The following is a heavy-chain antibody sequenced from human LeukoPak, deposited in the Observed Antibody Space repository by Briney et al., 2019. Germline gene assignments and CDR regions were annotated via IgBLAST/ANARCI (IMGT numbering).Heavy chain of an antibody. CDR1: GGSFSGYY. CDR3: ARQTGSGLFILP. V-gene: IGHV4-34*01. Sequence: SETLSLTCGVYGGSFSGYYWSWIRQPPGKGLEWIGEINHSGSTNYNPSLKSRVTISVDTSKNQFSLKLSSVTAADTAVYYCARQTGSGLFILPGGQGTLVTVSS. CDR2: INHSGST. J-gene: IGHJ4*02. D-gene: IGHD3/OR15-3a*01.